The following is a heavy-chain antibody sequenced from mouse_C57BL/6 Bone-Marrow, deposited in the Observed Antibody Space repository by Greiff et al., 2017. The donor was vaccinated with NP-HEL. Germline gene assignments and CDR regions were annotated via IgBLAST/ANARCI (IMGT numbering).Heavy chain of an antibody. D-gene: IGHD4-1*01. CDR1: GFTFSSYT. CDR2: ISGGGGNT. J-gene: IGHJ1*03. CDR3: ARRLGWYFDV. Sequence: EVQLVESGGGLVKPGGSLKLSCAASGFTFSSYTMSWVRQTPEKRLEWVATISGGGGNTYYPDSVKGRFTISRDNAKNTLYLQMSRLRSEDTALYYCARRLGWYFDVWGTGTTVTVSS. V-gene: IGHV5-9*01.